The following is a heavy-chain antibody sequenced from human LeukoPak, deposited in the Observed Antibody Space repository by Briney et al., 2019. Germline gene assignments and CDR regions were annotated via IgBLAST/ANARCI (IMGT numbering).Heavy chain of an antibody. D-gene: IGHD3-22*01. CDR1: GYTLTSYY. J-gene: IGHJ4*02. CDR3: ARIGSLGNYYDSSGHIDY. Sequence: ASVKVSCKASGYTLTSYYMHWVRQAPGQGLEWMGIINPSGGSTSYAQKFQGRVTMTRDTSTSTVYMELSSLRSEDTAVYYCARIGSLGNYYDSSGHIDYWGQGTLVTVSS. V-gene: IGHV1-46*01. CDR2: INPSGGST.